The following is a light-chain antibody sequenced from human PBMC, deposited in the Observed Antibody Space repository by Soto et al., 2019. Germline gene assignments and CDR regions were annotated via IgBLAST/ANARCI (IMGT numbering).Light chain of an antibody. V-gene: IGKV3-20*01. Sequence: EIVLTQSPGTLSLSPGERATLSCRASQSVGSSYLAWYQQKPGPAPRPLSYAASSRATGVPSRFRGSGSGTDFTLTLIRLEPEDSAVYYCQQYGISPPNTFGQGTRLETK. J-gene: IGKJ5*01. CDR3: QQYGISPPNT. CDR1: QSVGSSY. CDR2: AAS.